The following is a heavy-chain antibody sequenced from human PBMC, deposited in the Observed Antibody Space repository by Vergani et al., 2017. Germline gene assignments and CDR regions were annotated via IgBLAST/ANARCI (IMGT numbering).Heavy chain of an antibody. J-gene: IGHJ5*02. CDR2: IHYSENT. V-gene: IGHV4-59*11. CDR3: AGDTHSWQRADR. D-gene: IGHD6-13*01. Sequence: QVQLQESGPGLVKSSETLSLTCSVSFDSIRNLYCNWIRQPPGKGLEWIGSIHYSENTNYNPSLKTRVTISVDTSKNQFSLTFTSVTAADWAIYYCAGDTHSWQRADRWGQGLLVSVSS. CDR1: FDSIRNLY.